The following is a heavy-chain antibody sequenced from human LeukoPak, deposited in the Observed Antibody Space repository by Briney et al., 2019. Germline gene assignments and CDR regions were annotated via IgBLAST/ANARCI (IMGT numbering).Heavy chain of an antibody. D-gene: IGHD3-3*01. J-gene: IGHJ6*03. CDR3: ARGIWSATRASYYMDV. CDR2: INAGNADT. V-gene: IGHV1-3*03. CDR1: GYTFTSYA. Sequence: ASVKVSCKASGYTFTSYAIHWVRQAPGRRPEWMGWINAGNADTRYSQDFQGRVTISRDTSASTAYMEFSSLTSEDMAVYFCARGIWSATRASYYMDVWGKGTTVTVSS.